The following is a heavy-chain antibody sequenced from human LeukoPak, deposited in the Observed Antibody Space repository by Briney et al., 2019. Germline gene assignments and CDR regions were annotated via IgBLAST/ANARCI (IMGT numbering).Heavy chain of an antibody. CDR1: GYTFTSYG. Sequence: ASVKVSCKAPGYTFTSYGISWVRQAPGQGLEWMGWISAYNGNTNYAQKLQGRVTMTTDTSTSTAYMELRSLRSDDTAVYYCARVRGGVSSGWSRDYYYYYMDVWGKGTTVTISS. CDR2: ISAYNGNT. J-gene: IGHJ6*03. D-gene: IGHD6-19*01. CDR3: ARVRGGVSSGWSRDYYYYYMDV. V-gene: IGHV1-18*01.